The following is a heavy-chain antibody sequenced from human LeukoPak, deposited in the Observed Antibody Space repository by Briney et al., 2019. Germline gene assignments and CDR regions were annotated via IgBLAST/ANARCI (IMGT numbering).Heavy chain of an antibody. CDR3: ATRSLGDYGDRMYYFDY. CDR1: GYTLTELS. J-gene: IGHJ4*02. V-gene: IGHV1-24*01. D-gene: IGHD4-17*01. CDR2: FDPEDGET. Sequence: ASVKVSCKVSGYTLTELSMHWVRQAPGKGLEWMGGFDPEDGETIYAQKFQGRVTMTEDTSTDTAYMELSSLRSEDTAVYYCATRSLGDYGDRMYYFDYWGQGTLVTVSS.